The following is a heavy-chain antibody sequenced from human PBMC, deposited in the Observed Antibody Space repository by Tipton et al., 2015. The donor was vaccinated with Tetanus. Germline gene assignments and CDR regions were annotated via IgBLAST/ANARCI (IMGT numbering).Heavy chain of an antibody. CDR2: IYPGDSDT. V-gene: IGHV5-51*01. J-gene: IGHJ4*02. D-gene: IGHD2-8*01. Sequence: QLVQSGGEVKKPGESLKISCKGSGYIFNNYWIGWVRQMPGKGLEWMGIIYPGDSDTRYSPSFQGQVTISVDKSISTAYLQWGSLKASDTSMFYCARAHCSDGVCNFDYWGQGKLVTVSS. CDR3: ARAHCSDGVCNFDY. CDR1: GYIFNNYW.